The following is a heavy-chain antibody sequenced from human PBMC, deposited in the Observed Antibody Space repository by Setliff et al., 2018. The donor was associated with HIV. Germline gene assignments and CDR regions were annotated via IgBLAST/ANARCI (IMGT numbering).Heavy chain of an antibody. CDR1: GFSLSTAGV. Sequence: SGPTLVNPTQTLTLTCTFSGFSLSTAGVGVAWIRQPPGKGLEWIGSIYSTGHTYYNPSHKSRVTISVDTSKNQFSLKLSSVTAADTAVYYCATEEGTTVHRIDFWGQGTLVTVSS. CDR3: ATEEGTTVHRIDF. J-gene: IGHJ4*02. CDR2: IYSTGHT. V-gene: IGHV4-39*07. D-gene: IGHD4-17*01.